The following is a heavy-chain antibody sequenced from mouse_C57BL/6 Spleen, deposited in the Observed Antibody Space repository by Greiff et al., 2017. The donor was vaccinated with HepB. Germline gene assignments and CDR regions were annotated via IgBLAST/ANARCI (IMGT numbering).Heavy chain of an antibody. CDR1: GYTFTSYW. V-gene: IGHV1-64*01. D-gene: IGHD1-1*01. Sequence: VQLQQPGAELVKPGASVKLSCKASGYTFTSYWMHWVKQRPGQGLEWIGMIHPNSGSTNYNEKFKSKATLTVDKSSSTAYMQLSSLTSEDSAVYDCAWYYGSIQYYFDYWGQGTTLTVSS. CDR2: IHPNSGST. CDR3: AWYYGSIQYYFDY. J-gene: IGHJ2*01.